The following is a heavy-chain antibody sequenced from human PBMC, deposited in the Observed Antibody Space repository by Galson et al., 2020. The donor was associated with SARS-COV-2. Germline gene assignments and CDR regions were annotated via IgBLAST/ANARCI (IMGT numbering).Heavy chain of an antibody. CDR2: ISHSGST. J-gene: IGHJ6*03. CDR1: GGSFSDYS. D-gene: IGHD3-10*01. Sequence: SETLSLTCAVYGGSFSDYSWTWVRQPPGKGLEWIGEISHSGSTNYSPSLKSRVFMSVDTSKNQFSLRLSPVTAADTAVYYCARGGSRPIMAFDYYYFYMDVWGKGTTVTVSS. CDR3: ARGGSRPIMAFDYYYFYMDV. V-gene: IGHV4-34*01.